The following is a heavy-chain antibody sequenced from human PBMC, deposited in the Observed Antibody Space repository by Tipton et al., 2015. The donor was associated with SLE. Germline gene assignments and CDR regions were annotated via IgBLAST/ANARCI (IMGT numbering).Heavy chain of an antibody. Sequence: TLSLTCTVSGGSISSHYWSWIRQPPGKGLEWIGYIYYSGSTNYNPSLKSRVTISVDTSKNQFSLKLSSVTAADTAVYYCARVSGLGILDYWGQGTLVTVSS. CDR1: GGSISSHY. D-gene: IGHD7-27*01. CDR3: ARVSGLGILDY. V-gene: IGHV4-59*11. CDR2: IYYSGST. J-gene: IGHJ4*02.